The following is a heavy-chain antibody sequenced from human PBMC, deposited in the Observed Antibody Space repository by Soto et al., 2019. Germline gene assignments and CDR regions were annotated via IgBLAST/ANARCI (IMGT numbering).Heavy chain of an antibody. Sequence: QLQLQESGSGLVNPSQTLSLTCAVSGGSISSGGYSWSWIRQPPGKGLEWIGYIYHSGSTYYQPSRKSRVPISVDTSNNQFSLKLSSVTAAVTAVYYCARVPSPWGQGTLVTVSS. CDR1: GGSISSGGYS. V-gene: IGHV4-30-2*01. CDR2: IYHSGST. CDR3: ARVPSP. J-gene: IGHJ5*02.